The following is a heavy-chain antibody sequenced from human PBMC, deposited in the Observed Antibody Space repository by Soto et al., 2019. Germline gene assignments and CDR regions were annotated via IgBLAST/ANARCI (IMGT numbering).Heavy chain of an antibody. CDR1: GGSISSGGYS. J-gene: IGHJ4*02. Sequence: QLQLQESGSGLVKPSQTLSLTCAVSGGSISSGGYSWSWIRQPPGKGLEWIGYIYHSGSTYYNPSLKSRVTISVDRSKHQFSLKLLSVTAADTDVYYCARAGGLGAVAVDYWGQGTLVTVSS. D-gene: IGHD6-19*01. CDR2: IYHSGST. V-gene: IGHV4-30-2*01. CDR3: ARAGGLGAVAVDY.